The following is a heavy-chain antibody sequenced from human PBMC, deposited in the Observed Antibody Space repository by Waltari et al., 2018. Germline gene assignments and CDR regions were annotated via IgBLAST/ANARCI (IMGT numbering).Heavy chain of an antibody. V-gene: IGHV4-39*07. D-gene: IGHD2-21*01. CDR2: IYYSGSP. CDR1: GGSISSGHNY. J-gene: IGHJ4*02. CDR3: AKEMWWGQLAFDY. Sequence: QLQLQESGPGLVKPSETLSLTCTVSGGSISSGHNYWGWIRQPPGKGLEWIGPIYYSGSPYYNPSLKGRVTISVDTSKNQFSLRLNAVTAADTAVYYCAKEMWWGQLAFDYWGQGTLVTVSS.